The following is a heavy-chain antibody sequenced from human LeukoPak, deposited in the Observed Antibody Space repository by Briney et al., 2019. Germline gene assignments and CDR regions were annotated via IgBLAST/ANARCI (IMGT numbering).Heavy chain of an antibody. CDR1: GGSLSSYY. D-gene: IGHD6-19*01. Sequence: SETLSLTCTVSGGSLSSYYWSWIRQPPGKGLEWIGYIYYSGSTNYNPSLKSRVTISVDTSKNQFSLKLSSVTAADTAVYYCARDQPEQTYSSGWYMKTGSSTFLYAFDYWGQGTLVTVSS. V-gene: IGHV4-59*01. CDR2: IYYSGST. CDR3: ARDQPEQTYSSGWYMKTGSSTFLYAFDY. J-gene: IGHJ4*02.